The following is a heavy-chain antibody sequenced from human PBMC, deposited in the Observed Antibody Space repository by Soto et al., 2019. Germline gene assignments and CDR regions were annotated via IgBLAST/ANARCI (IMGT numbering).Heavy chain of an antibody. V-gene: IGHV3-23*01. CDR3: AKGELGYCSSTSCPFDP. CDR1: GFTFSTYA. J-gene: IGHJ5*02. CDR2: ITTSGGNT. Sequence: GGSLRLSCAASGFTFSTYAMSWVRQAPGKGLEWVSTITTSGGNTYYADSVQGRFTISRDNSKNTLYLQMNSLRAEDTAVYYCAKGELGYCSSTSCPFDPWGQGTLVTVSS. D-gene: IGHD2-2*01.